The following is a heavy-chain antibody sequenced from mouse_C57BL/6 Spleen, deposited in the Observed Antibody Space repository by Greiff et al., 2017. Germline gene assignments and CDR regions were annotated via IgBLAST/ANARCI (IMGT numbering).Heavy chain of an antibody. V-gene: IGHV1-82*01. D-gene: IGHD2-3*01. CDR2: IYPGDGDT. CDR3: ARDDGYYFYFDY. CDR1: GYAFSSSW. Sequence: QVQLKESGPELVKPGASVKISCKASGYAFSSSWMNWVKQRPGKGLEWIGRIYPGDGDTNYNGKFKGKATLTADKSSSTAYMQLSSLTSEDSAVYFCARDDGYYFYFDYGGQGTTRTVSS. J-gene: IGHJ2*01.